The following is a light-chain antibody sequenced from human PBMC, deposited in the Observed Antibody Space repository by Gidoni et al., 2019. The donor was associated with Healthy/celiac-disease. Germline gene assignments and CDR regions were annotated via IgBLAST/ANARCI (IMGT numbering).Light chain of an antibody. Sequence: EIVLPQSPATLSLSPGERATLSCRASQSVSSYLAWYQQKPGQAPRLLIYDASNRATGIPARFSGSGSGTDFTLTISSLEPEDLAVYYCQQRSNWPPDFGPGTKVDIK. CDR1: QSVSSY. J-gene: IGKJ3*01. CDR2: DAS. CDR3: QQRSNWPPD. V-gene: IGKV3-11*01.